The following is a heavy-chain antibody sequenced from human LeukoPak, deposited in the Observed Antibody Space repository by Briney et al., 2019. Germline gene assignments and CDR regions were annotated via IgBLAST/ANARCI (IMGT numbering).Heavy chain of an antibody. CDR1: GFTFSSYA. Sequence: GRSLRLSCAASGFTFSSYAMHWVRQAPGKGLEWVAYLSYDERNEHYADSVKGRFTISRDNSKNTLYLQMSSLRADDTAVYYCATPRGIVVVVAAPSFDFWGQGTLVTVSS. V-gene: IGHV3-30*03. J-gene: IGHJ4*02. CDR2: LSYDERNE. CDR3: ATPRGIVVVVAAPSFDF. D-gene: IGHD2-15*01.